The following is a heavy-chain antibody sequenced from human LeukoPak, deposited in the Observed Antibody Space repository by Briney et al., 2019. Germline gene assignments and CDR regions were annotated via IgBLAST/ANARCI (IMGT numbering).Heavy chain of an antibody. CDR1: GGSISSYY. J-gene: IGHJ5*02. V-gene: IGHV4-59*01. D-gene: IGHD3-10*01. Sequence: PSETLSLTCTVSGGSISSYYWSWIRQPPGKGLEWIGYIYYSGSTNYNPSLKSRVTISVDTSKNQFSLKLSSVTAADTAVYYCARASLPGSSNNWLDPWGQGTLVTVSS. CDR3: ARASLPGSSNNWLDP. CDR2: IYYSGST.